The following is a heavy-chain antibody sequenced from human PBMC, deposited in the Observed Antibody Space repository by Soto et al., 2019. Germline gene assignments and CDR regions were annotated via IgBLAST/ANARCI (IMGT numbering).Heavy chain of an antibody. V-gene: IGHV4-4*02. Sequence: SETLSLTCAVSGGSISSSNWWGWVRQPPGKGLEWIGEIYHSGSTNYNPSLKSRVTISVDKSKNQFSLKLSSVTAADTAVYYCAKGSGSYYYYYGMDVWGQGTTVTVSS. J-gene: IGHJ6*02. CDR3: AKGSGSYYYYYGMDV. CDR1: GGSISSSNW. D-gene: IGHD1-26*01. CDR2: IYHSGST.